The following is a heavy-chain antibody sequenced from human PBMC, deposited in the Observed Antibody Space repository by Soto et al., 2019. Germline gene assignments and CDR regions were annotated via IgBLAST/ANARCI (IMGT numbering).Heavy chain of an antibody. D-gene: IGHD3-3*01. Sequence: GVSLRLSCAASGFTFSSYAMHWVRQAPGKGLEWVAVISYDGSNKYYADSVKGRFTISRDNSKNTLYLQMNSLRAEDTAVYYCASAIYAFWSGSHYFQHWGKGTLVTVYS. V-gene: IGHV3-30-3*01. J-gene: IGHJ1*01. CDR2: ISYDGSNK. CDR1: GFTFSSYA. CDR3: ASAIYAFWSGSHYFQH.